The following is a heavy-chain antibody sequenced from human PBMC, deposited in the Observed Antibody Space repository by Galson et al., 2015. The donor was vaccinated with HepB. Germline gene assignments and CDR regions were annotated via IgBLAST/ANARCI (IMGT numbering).Heavy chain of an antibody. D-gene: IGHD5-24*01. Sequence: SLRLSCAASGFTFSSYAMRWVRQAPGKGLEWVAVISYDGSNKYYADSVKGRFTISRDNSKNTPYLQMNSLRAEDTAVYYCARDRMATIGLDYWGQGTLVTVSS. CDR3: ARDRMATIGLDY. CDR2: ISYDGSNK. CDR1: GFTFSSYA. V-gene: IGHV3-30*04. J-gene: IGHJ4*02.